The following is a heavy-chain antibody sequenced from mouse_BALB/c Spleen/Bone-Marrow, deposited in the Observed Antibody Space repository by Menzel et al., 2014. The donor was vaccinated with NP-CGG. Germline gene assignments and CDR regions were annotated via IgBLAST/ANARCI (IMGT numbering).Heavy chain of an antibody. Sequence: EVQLQQSGTVLARPGASVKMSCKASGYSFTSYWMHWVKQRPGQGLEWTGAIYPGNSDTSYNQKFKGKAKLTAVTSASTAYMELSSLTNEVSAVYYCTPSVRRPLYAMDYWGQGTSVTVSS. CDR2: IYPGNSDT. D-gene: IGHD1-2*01. J-gene: IGHJ4*01. CDR1: GYSFTSYW. V-gene: IGHV1-5*01. CDR3: TPSVRRPLYAMDY.